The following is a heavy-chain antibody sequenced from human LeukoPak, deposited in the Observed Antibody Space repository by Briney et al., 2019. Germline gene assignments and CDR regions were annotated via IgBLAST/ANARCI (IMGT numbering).Heavy chain of an antibody. CDR3: ASTRGYGYYFNY. D-gene: IGHD2-15*01. Sequence: ASVKVSCKASGYTFTSYAMHWVRQAPGQRLEWMGWINAGNGNTKYSQEFQGRVTITRDTSASTAYMELSSLRSEDMAVYYCASTRGYGYYFNYWGQGTLVTVSS. V-gene: IGHV1-3*03. CDR1: GYTFTSYA. J-gene: IGHJ4*02. CDR2: INAGNGNT.